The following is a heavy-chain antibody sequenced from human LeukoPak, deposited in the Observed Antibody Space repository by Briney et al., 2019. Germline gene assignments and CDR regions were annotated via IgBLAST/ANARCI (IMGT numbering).Heavy chain of an antibody. Sequence: GGSLRLSCAASGFTFSSYSMNWVRQAPGKGLEWVSSISSSSSYIYYADSVKGRFTISRDNAKNSLYLQMNSLRAEDTAVYYCARDLGEDIVVVPAAILGYWGQGTLVTVSS. V-gene: IGHV3-21*01. CDR1: GFTFSSYS. D-gene: IGHD2-2*02. J-gene: IGHJ4*02. CDR2: ISSSSSYI. CDR3: ARDLGEDIVVVPAAILGY.